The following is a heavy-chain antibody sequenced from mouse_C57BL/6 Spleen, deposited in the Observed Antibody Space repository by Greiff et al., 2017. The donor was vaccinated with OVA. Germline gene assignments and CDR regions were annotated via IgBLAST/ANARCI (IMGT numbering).Heavy chain of an antibody. J-gene: IGHJ2*01. CDR1: GYTFTSYW. CDR2: IDPSDSYT. CDR3: VYYGYDLDY. Sequence: QVQLQQPGAELVKPGASVKLSCKASGYTFTSYWMQWVKQRPGQGLEWIGEIDPSDSYTNSNQKFTGKATLTVDTSSSTAYMQLSSLTSEDSAVYYCVYYGYDLDYWGQGTTLTVSS. V-gene: IGHV1-50*01. D-gene: IGHD2-2*01.